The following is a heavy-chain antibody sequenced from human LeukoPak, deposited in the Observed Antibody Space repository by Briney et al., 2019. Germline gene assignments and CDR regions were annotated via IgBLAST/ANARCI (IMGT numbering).Heavy chain of an antibody. V-gene: IGHV3-48*01. Sequence: PGGSLRLSCAASGFTFSSYSMTWVRQAPGKGLEWVSYISSSSSTIYYADSVKGRFTISRDNAKNSLYLQMNSLRAEDTAVYYCARFGYVWGSYRYLDYWGQGTLVTVSS. D-gene: IGHD3-16*02. CDR1: GFTFSSYS. CDR3: ARFGYVWGSYRYLDY. CDR2: ISSSSSTI. J-gene: IGHJ4*02.